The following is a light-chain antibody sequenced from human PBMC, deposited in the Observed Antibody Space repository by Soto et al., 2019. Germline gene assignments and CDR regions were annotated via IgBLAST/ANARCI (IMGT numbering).Light chain of an antibody. J-gene: IGLJ1*01. CDR1: SSNIGINS. CDR2: NNN. Sequence: QSVLPQPPSASGTPGQRVTISCSGSSSNIGINSVSWYQQLPGTAPKLLIYNNNQRPSGVPDRFSGSKSGTSGSLAISGLQSGDEADYYCAAWDDSLNGYVFGTGTKVTVL. CDR3: AAWDDSLNGYV. V-gene: IGLV1-44*01.